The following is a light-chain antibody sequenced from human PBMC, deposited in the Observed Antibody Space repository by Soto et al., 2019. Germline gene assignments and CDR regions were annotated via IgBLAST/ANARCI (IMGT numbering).Light chain of an antibody. V-gene: IGKV1-5*03. CDR2: RAS. CDR3: QQYNSYST. J-gene: IGKJ2*01. Sequence: DIQMTQSPSTLSASVGDRVTITCRASQTINTWLAWYQQKPGKAPKLLIHRASTLESGVPSRFSGSGSGTEFILTISSLQHDDFATSYCQQYNSYSTFGQGTKLEIK. CDR1: QTINTW.